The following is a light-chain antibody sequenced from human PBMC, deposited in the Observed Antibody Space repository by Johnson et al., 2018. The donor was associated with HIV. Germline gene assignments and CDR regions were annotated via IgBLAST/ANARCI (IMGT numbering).Light chain of an antibody. V-gene: IGLV1-51*02. CDR1: SSDMGNYA. CDR2: ENN. J-gene: IGLJ1*01. CDR3: GTWDTRLNSSDYV. Sequence: QSVLTQPPSVSVAPGQKVTISCSGSSSDMGNYAVSWYQQLPGTAPKLLIYENNKRPSGIPDRFSGSKSGTSATLGITGLQTGDEADYYCGTWDTRLNSSDYVFGTGTKVTVL.